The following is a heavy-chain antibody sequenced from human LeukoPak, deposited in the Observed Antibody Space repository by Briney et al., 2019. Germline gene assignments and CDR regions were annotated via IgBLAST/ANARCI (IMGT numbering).Heavy chain of an antibody. J-gene: IGHJ4*02. V-gene: IGHV4-59*01. CDR3: ARTIAAAGTGLYYFDY. D-gene: IGHD6-13*01. CDR2: IYYSGST. Sequence: SETLSLTCTVSGGSISSYYWSWIRQPPGKGLEWIGYIYYSGSTNYNPSLKSRVTISVDTSKNQFSLKLSSVTAADTAVYYCARTIAAAGTGLYYFDYWGQGTLVAVSS. CDR1: GGSISSYY.